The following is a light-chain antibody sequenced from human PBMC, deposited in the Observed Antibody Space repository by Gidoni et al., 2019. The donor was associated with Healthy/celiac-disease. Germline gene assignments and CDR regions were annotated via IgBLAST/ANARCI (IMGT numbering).Light chain of an antibody. CDR2: GNS. V-gene: IGLV1-40*01. J-gene: IGLJ3*02. CDR1: SSNIGAGYD. Sequence: QSVLTQPPSVSGAPGQSVTISCTGSSSNIGAGYDVHWYQQIPGTAPKLLIYGNSNRPSGVPDRFSGSKSGTSASLAITGLQAEDEADYYCQSYDSSLSVNWVFGGGTKLTVL. CDR3: QSYDSSLSVNWV.